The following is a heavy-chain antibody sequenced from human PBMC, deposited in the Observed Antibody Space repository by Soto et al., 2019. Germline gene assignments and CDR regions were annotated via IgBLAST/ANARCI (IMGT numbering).Heavy chain of an antibody. CDR2: ISAYNGNT. J-gene: IGHJ4*02. CDR3: ARDVTYYDFWSGYSFDY. D-gene: IGHD3-3*01. V-gene: IGHV1-18*01. CDR1: GYTFTSYG. Sequence: ASVKVSCKASGYTFTSYGISWVRQAPGQGLEWMGWISAYNGNTNYAQKLQGRVTMTTDTSTSTAYMELRSLRSDDTAVYYCARDVTYYDFWSGYSFDYWGKGTLVTVSS.